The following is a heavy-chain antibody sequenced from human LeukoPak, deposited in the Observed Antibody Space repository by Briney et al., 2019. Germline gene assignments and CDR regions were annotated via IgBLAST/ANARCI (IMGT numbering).Heavy chain of an antibody. V-gene: IGHV1-2*02. Sequence: ASVKVSCKASGYTFTGYYMHWVRQAPGQGLEWMGWINPNSGGTNYAQKFQGRVTMTRDTSISTAYLELSRLRSDDTAVYYCGRVDYSYYYMDVWGKGTTVTVSS. D-gene: IGHD2-15*01. CDR1: GYTFTGYY. CDR3: GRVDYSYYYMDV. J-gene: IGHJ6*03. CDR2: INPNSGGT.